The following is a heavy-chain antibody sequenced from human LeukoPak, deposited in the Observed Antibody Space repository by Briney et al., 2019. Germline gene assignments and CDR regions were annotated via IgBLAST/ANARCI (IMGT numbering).Heavy chain of an antibody. Sequence: GSLTLSCSASGFTFSAYAMYWVGQAPGKGLEWVSVLYAGGLTYYADSVWGRFTISRDNSKNTLYLQMNSLRAEDTAVYYCARDPGDNNIWGQKTLVSASS. CDR2: LYAGGLT. V-gene: IGHV3-53*01. CDR3: ARDPGDNNI. J-gene: IGHJ4*02. D-gene: IGHD7-27*01. CDR1: GFTFSAYA.